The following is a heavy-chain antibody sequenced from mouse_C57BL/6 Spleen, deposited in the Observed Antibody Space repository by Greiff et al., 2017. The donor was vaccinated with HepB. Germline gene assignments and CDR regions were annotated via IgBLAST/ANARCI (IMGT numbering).Heavy chain of an antibody. D-gene: IGHD1-1*01. Sequence: EVMLVESEGGLVQPGSSMKLSCTASGFTFSDYYMAWVRQVPEKGLEWVANINYDGSSTYYLDSLKSRFIISRDNAKNILYLQMSSLKSEDTATYYCARAVDHAMDYWGQGTSVTVSS. CDR1: GFTFSDYY. CDR3: ARAVDHAMDY. CDR2: INYDGSST. V-gene: IGHV5-16*01. J-gene: IGHJ4*01.